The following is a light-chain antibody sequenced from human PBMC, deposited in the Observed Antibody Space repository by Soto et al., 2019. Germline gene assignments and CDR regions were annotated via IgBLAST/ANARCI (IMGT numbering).Light chain of an antibody. J-gene: IGKJ4*01. CDR2: HAS. V-gene: IGKV1-33*01. CDR1: QDISNY. CDR3: QQYDHVPLT. Sequence: DMQMTQSPSSLFASVGDSVTITCHASQDISNYLNSFQQKPGKAPKLLIFHASNLEAGVPSRFSGSGFGTDFTFTISSLQPEDFATYYCQQYDHVPLTFGGGTKVDIK.